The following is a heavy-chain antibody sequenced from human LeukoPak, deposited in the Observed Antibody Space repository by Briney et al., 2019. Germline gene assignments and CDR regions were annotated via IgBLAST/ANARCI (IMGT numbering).Heavy chain of an antibody. CDR3: ARGVYQFDY. D-gene: IGHD3-16*02. Sequence: GGSLRLSCAASGFTFSSYWMTWVRQAAGKGLEWVAYMKQDGSEIYYVDSVKGRFTISRDNANNSLYLQVHSLRAEDTALYYCARGVYQFDYWGQGTLVTVSS. J-gene: IGHJ4*02. CDR2: MKQDGSEI. CDR1: GFTFSSYW. V-gene: IGHV3-7*01.